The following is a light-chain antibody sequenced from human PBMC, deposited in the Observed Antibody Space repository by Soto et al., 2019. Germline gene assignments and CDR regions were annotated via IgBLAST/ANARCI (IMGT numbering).Light chain of an antibody. Sequence: QLTQSPSNLYASVCHRRSITCRASQSISSWLAWYQQKPGKAPKLLIFDAYSLESGTPYRFSGSRSGTQFTLTINGLKPDDFATYYCQQYANYKQLTFGEGTQVDIK. CDR2: DAY. V-gene: IGKV1-5*01. J-gene: IGKJ4*01. CDR3: QQYANYKQLT. CDR1: QSISSW.